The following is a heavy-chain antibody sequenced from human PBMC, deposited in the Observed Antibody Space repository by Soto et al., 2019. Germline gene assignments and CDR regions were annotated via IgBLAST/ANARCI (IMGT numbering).Heavy chain of an antibody. V-gene: IGHV3-33*01. CDR1: GFSFSTYG. CDR3: ARDQQGATWD. CDR2: IWNDGSNK. J-gene: IGHJ4*02. D-gene: IGHD1-26*01. Sequence: VQLVESGGGVVQPGGSLRLSCAASGFSFSTYGMHWVRQAPGKGLEWVAVIWNDGSNKYYIDSVKGRFTVSRDNSKNTLYLQMNSLRAEDTAMYFCARDQQGATWDWGQGTLVTVSS.